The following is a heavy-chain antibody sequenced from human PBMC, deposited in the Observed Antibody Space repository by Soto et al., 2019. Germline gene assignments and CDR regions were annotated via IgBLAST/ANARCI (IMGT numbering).Heavy chain of an antibody. CDR1: GGSFSGYY. J-gene: IGHJ6*03. CDR3: ARGVFTVTSNYYYYMDV. D-gene: IGHD4-17*01. Sequence: PSETLSLTCAVFGGSFSGYYWSWIRQPPGKGLEWIGEINHSGSTNYNPSLKSRVTISVDTSKNQFSLKLSSVTAADTAVYYCARGVFTVTSNYYYYMDVWGKGTTVTVSS. CDR2: INHSGST. V-gene: IGHV4-34*01.